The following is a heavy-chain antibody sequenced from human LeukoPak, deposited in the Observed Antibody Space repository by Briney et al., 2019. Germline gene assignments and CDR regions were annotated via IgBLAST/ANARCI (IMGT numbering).Heavy chain of an antibody. D-gene: IGHD3-3*01. CDR1: GGSISSGGYS. CDR2: IYHSGST. J-gene: IGHJ5*02. CDR3: ARGLRVEWLLGHWFDP. Sequence: SQTLSLTCAVSGGSISSGGYSWSWIRQPPGKGLEWIGYIYHSGSTNYNPSLKSRVTISVDTSKNQFSLKLSSVTAADTAVYYCARGLRVEWLLGHWFDPWGQGTLVTVSS. V-gene: IGHV4-30-2*01.